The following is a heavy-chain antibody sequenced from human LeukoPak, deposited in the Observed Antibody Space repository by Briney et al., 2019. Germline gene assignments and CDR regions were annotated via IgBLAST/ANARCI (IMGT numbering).Heavy chain of an antibody. CDR1: GIIFSNYA. CDR2: ISSDGGST. D-gene: IGHD1-26*01. J-gene: IGHJ2*01. V-gene: IGHV3-64*01. Sequence: GGSLRLSCAASGIIFSNYAMHWVRQGPGKGLECISTISSDGGSTYYANCVKGRFTISRDSSKNTLYLQMGSLRAEDMAVYYCARGRQGAKTRYFDLWGRGTRVTVSS. CDR3: ARGRQGAKTRYFDL.